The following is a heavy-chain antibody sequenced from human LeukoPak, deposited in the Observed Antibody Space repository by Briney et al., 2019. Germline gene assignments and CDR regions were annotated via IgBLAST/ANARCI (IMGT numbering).Heavy chain of an antibody. CDR1: GDSITNDIYF. V-gene: IGHV4-31*03. Sequence: SETLSLTCTVSGDSITNDIYFWSWIRQHPGKGLEWIGYIYYNGNTYYNPSLKSRVTMSIDTSKNQFSLKLTSMTAADTAVYYCARDVGFCSGGSCYPYDWFDPWGQGTLVTVSS. CDR2: IYYNGNT. D-gene: IGHD2-15*01. CDR3: ARDVGFCSGGSCYPYDWFDP. J-gene: IGHJ5*02.